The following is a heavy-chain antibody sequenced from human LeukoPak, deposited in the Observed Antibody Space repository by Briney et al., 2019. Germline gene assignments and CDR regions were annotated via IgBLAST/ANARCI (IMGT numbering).Heavy chain of an antibody. CDR3: AKLGYDFWSGRPLDY. CDR1: GINFSNAW. J-gene: IGHJ4*02. CDR2: VSGSGGTT. Sequence: GGSLRLSCAASGINFSNAWLTWVRQAPGKGLEWVSSVSGSGGTTYYADSVKGRFTISRDNSKNTLYLQMNSLRAEDTAVYYCAKLGYDFWSGRPLDYWGQGTLVTVSS. D-gene: IGHD3-3*01. V-gene: IGHV3-23*01.